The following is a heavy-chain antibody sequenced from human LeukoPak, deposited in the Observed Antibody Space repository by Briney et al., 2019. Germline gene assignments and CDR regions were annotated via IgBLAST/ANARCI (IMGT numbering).Heavy chain of an antibody. CDR2: INQDGSEQ. J-gene: IGHJ4*02. CDR3: VRALGSSSADY. CDR1: GFTFTNDW. Sequence: GGSLRLSCAASGFTFTNDWMSWVRQAPGKGLEWVANINQDGSEQYYVDSVEGRFTISRDNAKNSLSLQMNSLRGEDTAVCYCVRALGSSSADYWGQGTLVTVSS. D-gene: IGHD6-6*01. V-gene: IGHV3-7*01.